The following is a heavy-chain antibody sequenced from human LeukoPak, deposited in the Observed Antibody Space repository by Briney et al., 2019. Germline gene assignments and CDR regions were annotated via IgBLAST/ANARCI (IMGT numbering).Heavy chain of an antibody. CDR3: ARGGGLRSYYFAS. V-gene: IGHV4-34*01. D-gene: IGHD5-12*01. Sequence: PSETLSLTCAVYGGSFSGYYWSWIRQPPGKGLEWIGEINHSGSTNYNPSLKSRVTISVDTSKNQFSLKLSSVTAADTAVYYCARGGGLRSYYFASWGQGTLVTVSS. CDR1: GGSFSGYY. CDR2: INHSGST. J-gene: IGHJ4*02.